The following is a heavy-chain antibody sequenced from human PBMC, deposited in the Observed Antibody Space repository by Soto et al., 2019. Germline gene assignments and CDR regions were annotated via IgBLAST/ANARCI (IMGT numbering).Heavy chain of an antibody. CDR2: ISYDGSNK. CDR1: GFTFSSYG. J-gene: IGHJ3*02. V-gene: IGHV3-30*18. CDR3: AKGDCGGDCYSFDAFDI. Sequence: GGSLRLSCAASGFTFSSYGMHWVRQAPGKGQERVAVISYDGSNKYYADSVKGRFTISRDNSKNTLYLQMNSLRAEDSAVYYCAKGDCGGDCYSFDAFDIWGQGTMVTVSS. D-gene: IGHD2-21*02.